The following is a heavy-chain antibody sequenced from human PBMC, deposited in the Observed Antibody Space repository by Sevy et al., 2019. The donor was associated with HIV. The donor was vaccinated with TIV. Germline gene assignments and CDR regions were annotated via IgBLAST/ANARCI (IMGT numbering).Heavy chain of an antibody. CDR3: ARDLIIDIARVSYYFDY. J-gene: IGHJ4*02. CDR2: ISYDGSNK. D-gene: IGHD3-16*02. V-gene: IGHV3-30-3*01. CDR1: GFTFSSYA. Sequence: GGSLRLSCAASGFTFSSYAMHWVRQAPGKGLEWVAVISYDGSNKYYADSAKGRFTISRDNSKNTLYLQMNSLRAEDTAVYYCARDLIIDIARVSYYFDYWGQGTLVTVSS.